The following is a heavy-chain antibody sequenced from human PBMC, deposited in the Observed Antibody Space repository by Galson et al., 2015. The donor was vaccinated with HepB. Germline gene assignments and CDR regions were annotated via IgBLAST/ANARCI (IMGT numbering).Heavy chain of an antibody. Sequence: SLRLSCAASGFTFSSYAMHWVRQAPGKGLEWVAVISYDGSNKYYADSVKGRFTISRDNSKNTLYLQMNSLRAEDTAVYYCASYPRPRSGYNNWFDPWGQGTLVTVSS. CDR3: ASYPRPRSGYNNWFDP. CDR2: ISYDGSNK. D-gene: IGHD3-3*01. V-gene: IGHV3-30-3*01. J-gene: IGHJ5*02. CDR1: GFTFSSYA.